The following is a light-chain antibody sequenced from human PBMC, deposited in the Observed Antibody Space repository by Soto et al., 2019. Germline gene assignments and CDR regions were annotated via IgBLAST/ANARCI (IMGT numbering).Light chain of an antibody. J-gene: IGLJ1*01. V-gene: IGLV2-14*03. Sequence: QSVLTRPASVSGSPGQSITISCTGTSSDVGGYNYVSWYQHHPGKAPKLMIYDVINRPSGVSNRFSGSKSGNTASLTISGLQPEDEADYYCSSYTTSNTRQIVFGTGTKVTVL. CDR3: SSYTTSNTRQIV. CDR1: SSDVGGYNY. CDR2: DVI.